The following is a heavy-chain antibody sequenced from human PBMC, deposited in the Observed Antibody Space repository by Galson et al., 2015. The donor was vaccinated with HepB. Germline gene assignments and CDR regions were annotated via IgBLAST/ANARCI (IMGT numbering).Heavy chain of an antibody. D-gene: IGHD2-21*02. CDR1: GGTFSSYT. CDR3: ATPAPYCGGDCLAEYFQH. V-gene: IGHV1-69*02. Sequence: SVKVSCKASGGTFSSYTISWVRQAPGQGLEWMGRIIPILGIANYAQKFQGRVTITADKSTSTAYMELSSLRSEDTAVYYCATPAPYCGGDCLAEYFQHWGQGTLVTVSS. CDR2: IIPILGIA. J-gene: IGHJ1*01.